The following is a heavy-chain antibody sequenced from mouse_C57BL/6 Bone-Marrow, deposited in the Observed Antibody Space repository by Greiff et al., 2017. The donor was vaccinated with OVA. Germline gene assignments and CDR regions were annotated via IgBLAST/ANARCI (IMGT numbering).Heavy chain of an antibody. CDR2: IFPGSGST. V-gene: IGHV1-75*01. J-gene: IGHJ3*01. D-gene: IGHD2-4*01. CDR1: GYTFTDYY. Sequence: VLLQESGPGLVKPGASVKISCKASGYTFTDYYINWVKQRPGQGLEWIGWIFPGSGSTYYNEKFKGKATLTVDKSSSTAYMLLSSLTYEDAAVYFCARSGDYDPFAYWGQGTLVTVSA. CDR3: ARSGDYDPFAY.